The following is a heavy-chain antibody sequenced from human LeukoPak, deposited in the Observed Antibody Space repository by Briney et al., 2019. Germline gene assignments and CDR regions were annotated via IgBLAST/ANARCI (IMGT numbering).Heavy chain of an antibody. Sequence: GASVKVSCKASVYTFTNYKIIWVRQAPGQGLEGMGWIGAYNGHTNYAQKFQGRVTLTTDTSTSTVYMELTSLKSDDTAFYYCARDQAVGATAGTFDYWGQGTLVTVSS. J-gene: IGHJ4*02. CDR1: VYTFTNYK. CDR3: ARDQAVGATAGTFDY. CDR2: IGAYNGHT. V-gene: IGHV1-18*01. D-gene: IGHD1-26*01.